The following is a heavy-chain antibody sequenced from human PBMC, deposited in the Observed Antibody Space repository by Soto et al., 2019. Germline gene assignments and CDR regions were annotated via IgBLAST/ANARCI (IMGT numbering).Heavy chain of an antibody. J-gene: IGHJ6*02. CDR3: AKLLAYCGGDCYSHGMDV. Sequence: GGSLRLSCAASGFTFSSYGMHWVRQAPGKGLEWVAVISYDGSNKYYADSVKGRFTIPRDNSKNTLYLQMNSLGAEDTAVYYCAKLLAYCGGDCYSHGMDVWGQGTTVTVSS. CDR2: ISYDGSNK. V-gene: IGHV3-30*18. CDR1: GFTFSSYG. D-gene: IGHD2-21*02.